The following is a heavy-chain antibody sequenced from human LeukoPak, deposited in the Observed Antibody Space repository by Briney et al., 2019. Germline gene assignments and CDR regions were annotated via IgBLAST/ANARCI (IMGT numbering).Heavy chain of an antibody. CDR3: ARDLGSSTSCYAN. J-gene: IGHJ4*02. CDR1: GFTFSSYA. CDR2: ISGGGGST. V-gene: IGHV3-23*01. Sequence: GGSLRLSXAASGFTFSSYAMSWVRQAPGKGLEWVSDISGGGGSTFYADSVKGRFTISRDNSKNTLYLQMHSLRAEDTAVYYCARDLGSSTSCYANWGQGTLVTVSS. D-gene: IGHD2-2*01.